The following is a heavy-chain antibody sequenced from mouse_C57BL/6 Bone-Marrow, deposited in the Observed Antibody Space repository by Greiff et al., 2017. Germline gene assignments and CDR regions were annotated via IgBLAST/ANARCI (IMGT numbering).Heavy chain of an antibody. Sequence: QVQLQQPGAELVKPGASVKLSCKASGYTFTSYWMQWVKQRPGQGLEWIGEIDPSDSYTNYNQKFKGKATLTVDTSSSTAYMQLSSLTSEDSAVYYGARDYGSSLYWYFDVWGTGTTVTVSS. J-gene: IGHJ1*03. CDR2: IDPSDSYT. D-gene: IGHD1-1*01. CDR1: GYTFTSYW. CDR3: ARDYGSSLYWYFDV. V-gene: IGHV1-50*01.